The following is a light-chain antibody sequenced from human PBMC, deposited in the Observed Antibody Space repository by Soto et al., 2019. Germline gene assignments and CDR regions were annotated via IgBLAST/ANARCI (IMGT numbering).Light chain of an antibody. Sequence: DVHMTQSPSALSASNNDGVTMTCRASQGSSNYLAWYQQKPGKVPKLLIYAASTLQSGVPPRFSGSGSGTDFTLTISCLQPEDVATYYCQKYNSAPWRFGDGTKADI. J-gene: IGKJ1*01. CDR2: AAS. CDR3: QKYNSAPWR. V-gene: IGKV1-27*01. CDR1: QGSSNY.